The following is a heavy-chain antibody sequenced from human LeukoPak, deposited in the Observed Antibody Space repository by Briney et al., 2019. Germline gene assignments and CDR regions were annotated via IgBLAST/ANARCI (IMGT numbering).Heavy chain of an antibody. D-gene: IGHD3-22*01. CDR1: GFTFSSYW. J-gene: IGHJ4*02. CDR2: INSDGSST. V-gene: IGHV3-74*01. CDR3: ARDLFPYYYDSSGYFFDY. Sequence: GGSLRLSCAASGFTFSSYWMHWVRQAPGKGLVWVSRINSDGSSTSYADSVKGRFTISRDNAKNTLYLQMDSLRAEDTAVYYCARDLFPYYYDSSGYFFDYWGQGTLVTVS.